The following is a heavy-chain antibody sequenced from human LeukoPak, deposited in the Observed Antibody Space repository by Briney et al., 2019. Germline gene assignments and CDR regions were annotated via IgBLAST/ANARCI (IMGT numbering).Heavy chain of an antibody. CDR2: INHSGST. CDR1: GGSFSGYY. D-gene: IGHD3-10*01. CDR3: ARGDYGSGSYFDY. J-gene: IGHJ4*02. V-gene: IGHV4-34*01. Sequence: PSETLSLTCAVYGGSFSGYYWSWIRRPPGKGLEWIGEINHSGSTNYNPSLKSRVTISVDTSKNQFSLKLSSVTAADTAVYYCARGDYGSGSYFDYWGQGTLVTVSS.